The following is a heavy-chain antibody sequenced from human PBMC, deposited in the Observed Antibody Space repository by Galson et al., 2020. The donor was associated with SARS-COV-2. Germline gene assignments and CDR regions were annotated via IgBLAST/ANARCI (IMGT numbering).Heavy chain of an antibody. V-gene: IGHV4-34*01. CDR1: GGSFIGYY. CDR3: ARGPRDTAALFSAKHGMDV. CDR2: ITHMGTS. Sequence: SETLSLTCAVYGGSFIGYYWSWIRQSPGKGLEWIGDITHMGTSDNNPSLKSRVSISLDTSKNQFSLRLISVTAADTAVYYCARGPRDTAALFSAKHGMDVWGQGTTVTVSS. J-gene: IGHJ6*02. D-gene: IGHD2-2*01.